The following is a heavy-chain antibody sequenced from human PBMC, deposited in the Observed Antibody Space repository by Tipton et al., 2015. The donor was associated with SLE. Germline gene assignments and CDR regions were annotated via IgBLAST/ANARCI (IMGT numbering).Heavy chain of an antibody. J-gene: IGHJ3*01. D-gene: IGHD3-22*01. V-gene: IGHV4-61*02. CDR1: GGSISSGGYY. Sequence: TLSLTCTVSGGSISSGGYYWSWIRQPAGKGLEWIGRINTGGTTNYNPPLRSRVTMSTDTSKNQFSLILDSVTAADTAVYYCARLLLPAVQGAFDLWGQGTLVTVSS. CDR3: ARLLLPAVQGAFDL. CDR2: INTGGTT.